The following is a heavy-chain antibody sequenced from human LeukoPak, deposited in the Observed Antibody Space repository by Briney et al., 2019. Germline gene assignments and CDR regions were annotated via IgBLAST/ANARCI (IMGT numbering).Heavy chain of an antibody. V-gene: IGHV4-59*08. D-gene: IGHD6-19*01. J-gene: IGHJ1*01. CDR3: ARGGAGTASEYFQH. CDR2: IYYSGST. Sequence: SETLSLTCTVSGGSISSYYWSWIRQPPGKGLEWIGYIYYSGSTNYNPSLKSRVTISVDTSKNQFSLKLSSVTAADTAVYYCARGGAGTASEYFQHWGQGTLVTVSS. CDR1: GGSISSYY.